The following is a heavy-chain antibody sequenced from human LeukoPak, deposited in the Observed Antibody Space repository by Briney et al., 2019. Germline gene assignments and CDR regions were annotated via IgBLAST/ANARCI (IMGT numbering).Heavy chain of an antibody. CDR3: ARGYSSSWYPY. D-gene: IGHD6-13*01. V-gene: IGHV1-2*02. CDR2: INPNSGGT. CDR1: GYTFTSYG. Sequence: EASVKVSCKASGYTFTSYGISWVRQAPGQGLEWMGWINPNSGGTNYAQKFQGRVTMTRDTSISTAYMELSRLRSDDTAVYYCARGYSSSWYPYWGQGTLVTVSS. J-gene: IGHJ4*02.